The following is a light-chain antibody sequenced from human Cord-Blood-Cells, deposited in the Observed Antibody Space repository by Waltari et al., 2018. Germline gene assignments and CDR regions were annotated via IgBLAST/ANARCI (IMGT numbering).Light chain of an antibody. CDR1: CRYVGSYDF. J-gene: IGLJ2*01. V-gene: IGLV2-23*02. CDR2: EVS. CDR3: CSYAGSSTAVV. Sequence: QSAMTQPASVSGSPGQSITISCTGTCRYVGSYDFVSWYQQHPGKAPKLMIYEVSKRPSGVSNRFSGSKSGNTASLTISGLQAEDEADYYCCSYAGSSTAVVFGGGTKLTVL.